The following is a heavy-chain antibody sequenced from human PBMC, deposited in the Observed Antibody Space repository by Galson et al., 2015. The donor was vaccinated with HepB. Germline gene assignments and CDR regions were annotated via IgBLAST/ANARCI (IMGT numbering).Heavy chain of an antibody. V-gene: IGHV3-21*01. CDR3: ARAYDSSGYPYFDY. CDR2: ISSSSSYI. D-gene: IGHD3-22*01. CDR1: GFTFSSYS. J-gene: IGHJ4*02. Sequence: SLRLSCAASGFTFSSYSMNWVRQAPGKGLEWVSSISSSSSYIYYADSVKGRFTISRDNAKNSLYLQMNSLRAEDTAVYYCARAYDSSGYPYFDYWGQGTLVTVSS.